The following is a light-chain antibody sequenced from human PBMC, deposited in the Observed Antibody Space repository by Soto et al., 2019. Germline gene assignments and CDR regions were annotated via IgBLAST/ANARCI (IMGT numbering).Light chain of an antibody. J-gene: IGKJ5*01. Sequence: EIVLTQSPGTLSLSPGERAILSCRASQSVAGSLAWYQQKPGQAPRLLIYDISTRAAAIPARFSGSGSGTDFTLTVSSLEPEDFALYYCQQRSNRITFGQGTRREIK. CDR3: QQRSNRIT. CDR2: DIS. V-gene: IGKV3-11*01. CDR1: QSVAGS.